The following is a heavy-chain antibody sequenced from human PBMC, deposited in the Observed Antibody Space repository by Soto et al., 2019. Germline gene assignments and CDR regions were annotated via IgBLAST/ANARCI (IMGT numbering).Heavy chain of an antibody. CDR3: VRLPPASPGYYYDGSGN. D-gene: IGHD3-22*01. Sequence: GRSLRLSCSASGFTLSNYPMHWVRQAPGKGLEYVSGISNNGGSTSYVDSVKGRFAISRDNSKNTLYLQMSSLRAEDTAVYYCVRLPPASPGYYYDGSGNWGRGTLVTVSS. CDR2: ISNNGGST. V-gene: IGHV3-64D*06. J-gene: IGHJ4*02. CDR1: GFTLSNYP.